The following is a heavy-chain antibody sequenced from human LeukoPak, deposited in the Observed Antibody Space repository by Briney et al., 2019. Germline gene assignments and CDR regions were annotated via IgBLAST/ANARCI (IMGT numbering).Heavy chain of an antibody. V-gene: IGHV3-74*01. CDR2: INSDGSWT. J-gene: IGHJ4*02. D-gene: IGHD2-2*01. CDR3: VSFYETY. Sequence: GGSLRLSCAASGNYWMHWVRQAPGKGLVWVSHINSDGSWTSYADSVKGRFTISKDNTKNTVYLQMNNLRAEDTAVYYCVSFYETYWGRGTLVTVSS. CDR1: GNYW.